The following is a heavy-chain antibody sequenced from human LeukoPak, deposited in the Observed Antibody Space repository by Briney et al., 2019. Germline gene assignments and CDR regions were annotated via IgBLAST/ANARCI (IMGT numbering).Heavy chain of an antibody. CDR2: INHSGST. CDR1: GGSFSGYY. V-gene: IGHV4-34*01. CDR3: ARETYYYDGSGYYYLDY. D-gene: IGHD3-22*01. Sequence: SETLSLTCAVYGGSFSGYYWSWIRQPPGKGLEWIGEINHSGSTNYNPSLKSRVTISVDTSKNQFSLKLSSVTAADTAVYHCARETYYYDGSGYYYLDYWGQGTLVTVSS. J-gene: IGHJ4*02.